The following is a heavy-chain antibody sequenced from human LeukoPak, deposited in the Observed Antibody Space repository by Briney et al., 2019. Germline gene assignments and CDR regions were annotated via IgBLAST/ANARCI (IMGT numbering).Heavy chain of an antibody. V-gene: IGHV3-23*01. Sequence: GGSLRLSCAASGFTLSSYSMSWVRQAPGKGLEWVAALSVGGGDTYYANSVKGRFTISRDISKSTLYLQMNGLRAEDTATYYCARDYTEGITWYYYFDYWGQGTLVPVSS. D-gene: IGHD3-16*01. CDR2: LSVGGGDT. CDR1: GFTLSSYS. CDR3: ARDYTEGITWYYYFDY. J-gene: IGHJ4*02.